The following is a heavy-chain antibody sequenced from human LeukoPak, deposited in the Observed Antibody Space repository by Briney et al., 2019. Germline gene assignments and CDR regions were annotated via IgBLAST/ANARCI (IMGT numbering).Heavy chain of an antibody. CDR1: GGTFSSYA. CDR3: ARVGDDSSGYYI. CDR2: IIPIFGTA. Sequence: GASVTVSFTASGGTFSSYAISWVRQAPGQGLEWMGGIIPIFGTANYAQKFQGRVTITADESTSTAYMELSSLRSEDTAVYYCARVGDDSSGYYIWGQGTLVTVSS. D-gene: IGHD3-22*01. J-gene: IGHJ4*02. V-gene: IGHV1-69*13.